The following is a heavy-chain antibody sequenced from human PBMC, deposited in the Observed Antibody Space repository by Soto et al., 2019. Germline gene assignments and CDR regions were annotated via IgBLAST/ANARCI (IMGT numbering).Heavy chain of an antibody. Sequence: QVQLQESCPGLVKPSGTLSLTCAVCGGSISNTNWWSWVRQPPGKGLEWIGGISHSGSTNYTPSLRSRVTLSVDKCKNQCSLKLTSVTGADTAVYYCASRRSLGYPSDYWGQGTLVTVS. D-gene: IGHD1-1*01. J-gene: IGHJ4*02. CDR1: GGSISNTNW. CDR2: ISHSGST. CDR3: ASRRSLGYPSDY. V-gene: IGHV4-4*02.